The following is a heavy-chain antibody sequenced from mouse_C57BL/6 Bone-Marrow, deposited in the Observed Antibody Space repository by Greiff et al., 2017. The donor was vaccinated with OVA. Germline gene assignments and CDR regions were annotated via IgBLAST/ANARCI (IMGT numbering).Heavy chain of an antibody. V-gene: IGHV1-80*01. CDR3: ARSVYYYGSSF. CDR1: GYAFSSYW. J-gene: IGHJ2*01. D-gene: IGHD1-1*01. CDR2: IYPGDGDT. Sequence: QVQLQQSGAELVKPGASVKISCKASGYAFSSYWMNWVKQRPGKGLEWIGQIYPGDGDTNYNGKFKGKATLTADKSSSTAYMQLSSLTSEDSAVYYCARSVYYYGSSFWGQGTTLTVSS.